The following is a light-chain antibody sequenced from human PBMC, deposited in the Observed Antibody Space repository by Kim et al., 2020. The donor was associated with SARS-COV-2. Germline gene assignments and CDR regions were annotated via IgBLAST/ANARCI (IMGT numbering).Light chain of an antibody. J-gene: IGKJ2*01. Sequence: EIVMTQSPATLSVFPGERATLSCRASQSVSSNLAWYQQKPGQAPRLLIYGASRRATGIPARFSGSGSGTDFTLTISSLESEDFAVYYCQQYNNWPSYTFGQGTKLEI. CDR1: QSVSSN. CDR3: QQYNNWPSYT. V-gene: IGKV3-15*01. CDR2: GAS.